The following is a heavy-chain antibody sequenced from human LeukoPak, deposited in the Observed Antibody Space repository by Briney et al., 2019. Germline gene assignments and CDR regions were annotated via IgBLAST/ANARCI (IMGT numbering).Heavy chain of an antibody. CDR3: ARAASRDGYNDY. Sequence: ASVKVSCKASGYTFTSYAMHWVRQAPGQRLEWMGWINAGNGNTKYSQKFQGRVTITRDTSASTAYMELRSLRSDDTAVYYCARAASRDGYNDYWGQGTLVTVSS. J-gene: IGHJ4*02. D-gene: IGHD5-24*01. V-gene: IGHV1-3*01. CDR2: INAGNGNT. CDR1: GYTFTSYA.